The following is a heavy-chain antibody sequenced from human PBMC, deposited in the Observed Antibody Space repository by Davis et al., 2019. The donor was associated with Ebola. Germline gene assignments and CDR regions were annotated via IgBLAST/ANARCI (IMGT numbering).Heavy chain of an antibody. CDR2: ISAYNGNT. V-gene: IGHV1-18*01. D-gene: IGHD3-22*01. Sequence: ASVKVSCKASGYTFTSYGISWVRQAPGQGLEWMGWISAYNGNTNYAQKLQGRVTMTTDTSTSTAYMELRSLRSDDTAVYYCARGGISMTVVPRDYYHGLDVWGQGTTVTVSS. CDR3: ARGGISMTVVPRDYYHGLDV. CDR1: GYTFTSYG. J-gene: IGHJ6*02.